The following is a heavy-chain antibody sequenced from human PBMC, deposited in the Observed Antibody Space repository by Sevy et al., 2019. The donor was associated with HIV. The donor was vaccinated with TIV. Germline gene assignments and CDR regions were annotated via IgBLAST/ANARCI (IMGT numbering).Heavy chain of an antibody. J-gene: IGHJ3*02. V-gene: IGHV4-59*13. D-gene: IGHD3-22*01. CDR3: ARDGGRYYYDSRDAFDI. CDR2: IYYSGST. Sequence: SETLCLTCTVSGGSISSYYWSWIRQPPGKGLEWIGYIYYSGSTNYNPSLKSRVTISVDTSKNQFSLKLSSVTAADTAVYYCARDGGRYYYDSRDAFDIWGQGTMVTVSS. CDR1: GGSISSYY.